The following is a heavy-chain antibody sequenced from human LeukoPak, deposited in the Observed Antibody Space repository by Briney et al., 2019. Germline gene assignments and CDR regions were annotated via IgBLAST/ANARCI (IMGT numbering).Heavy chain of an antibody. V-gene: IGHV4-39*01. J-gene: IGHJ4*02. Sequence: PSETLSLTCTVSGGSISSSRYYWGWIRQPPGKGLEWLGSIYYTGGTDYNPSLKRRATISVDTSKNQFSLKLSSVTAADTAVYYCARSSSWYHYFDNWGQGTLVAVSS. CDR1: GGSISSSRYY. D-gene: IGHD6-13*01. CDR2: IYYTGGT. CDR3: ARSSSWYHYFDN.